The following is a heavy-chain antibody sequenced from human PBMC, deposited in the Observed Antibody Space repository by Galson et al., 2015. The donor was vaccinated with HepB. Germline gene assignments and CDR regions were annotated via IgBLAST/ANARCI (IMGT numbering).Heavy chain of an antibody. CDR1: GVSISGGQYY. V-gene: IGHV4-39*01. CDR3: ARPLVLNGRFTPGVGPFHI. CDR2: IYYGGRT. D-gene: IGHD2-8*01. Sequence: ETLSLTCAVSGVSISGGQYYWGWIRQSPKKRLEWIGSIYYGGRTYFSPSFQSRVAMSVDTSKNQLSLTLSSVTAADTAVYYRARPLVLNGRFTPGVGPFHIWGHGTMVTVSA. J-gene: IGHJ3*02.